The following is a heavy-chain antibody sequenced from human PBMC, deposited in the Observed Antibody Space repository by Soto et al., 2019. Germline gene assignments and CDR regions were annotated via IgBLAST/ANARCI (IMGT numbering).Heavy chain of an antibody. V-gene: IGHV4-39*01. CDR1: GGSITSSSYY. Sequence: SETLSLTCTVSGGSITSSSYYWGWIRQPPGKGLEWIGGIYYSGRSYYNPSLKSRVTMSVDTSKNQFSLTLNSVTAADAAVYYCARQRTTVVSQAYFDHWGQGTLVTVSS. J-gene: IGHJ4*02. CDR3: ARQRTTVVSQAYFDH. CDR2: IYYSGRS. D-gene: IGHD4-17*01.